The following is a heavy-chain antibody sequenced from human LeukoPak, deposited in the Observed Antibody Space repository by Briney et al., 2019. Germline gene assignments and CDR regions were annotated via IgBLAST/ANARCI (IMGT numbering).Heavy chain of an antibody. J-gene: IGHJ3*02. D-gene: IGHD3-22*01. CDR1: GYTLTELS. V-gene: IGHV1-24*01. CDR2: FDPEDGET. Sequence: ASVKVSCKVSGYTLTELSMHWVRQAPGKGLEWMGGFDPEDGETIYAQKFQDRVTITRDRSMSTAYMELSSLRSEDTAMYYCARSFTMIDDAFDIWGQGTMVTVSS. CDR3: ARSFTMIDDAFDI.